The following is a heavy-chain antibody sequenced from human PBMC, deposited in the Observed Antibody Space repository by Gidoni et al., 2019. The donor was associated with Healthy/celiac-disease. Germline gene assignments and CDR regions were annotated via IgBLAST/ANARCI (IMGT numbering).Heavy chain of an antibody. CDR2: ISYDGSNK. V-gene: IGHV3-30*01. J-gene: IGHJ4*02. Sequence: QVQLVESGGGVVQPGRSLRLSCAASGFTFRSYAMHWVRQAPGKGLEWVAVISYDGSNKYYADSVKGRFTISRDNSKNTLYLQMNSLRAEDTAVYYCARDYCSGGSCYSVPSDYWGQGTLVTVSS. CDR1: GFTFRSYA. CDR3: ARDYCSGGSCYSVPSDY. D-gene: IGHD2-15*01.